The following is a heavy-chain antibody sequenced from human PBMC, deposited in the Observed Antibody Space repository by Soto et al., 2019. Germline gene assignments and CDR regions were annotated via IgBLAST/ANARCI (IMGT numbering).Heavy chain of an antibody. D-gene: IGHD5-18*01. V-gene: IGHV1-46*01. CDR3: ARDPPRGYSYGQLRDY. J-gene: IGHJ4*02. Sequence: ASVKVSCKASGYTFTSYYMHWVRQAPGQGLEWMEIINPSGGSTSYAQKFQGRVTMTRDTSTSTVYMELSSLRSEDTAVYYCARDPPRGYSYGQLRDYWGQGTLVTVSS. CDR2: INPSGGST. CDR1: GYTFTSYY.